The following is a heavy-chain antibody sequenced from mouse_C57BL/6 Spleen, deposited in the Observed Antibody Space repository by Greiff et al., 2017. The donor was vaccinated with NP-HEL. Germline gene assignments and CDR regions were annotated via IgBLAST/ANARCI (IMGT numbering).Heavy chain of an antibody. D-gene: IGHD2-4*01. CDR2: INPNNGGT. V-gene: IGHV1-26*01. CDR1: GYTFTDYY. CDR3: ARKIFLYDYDWFAY. J-gene: IGHJ3*01. Sequence: EVQLQQSGPELVKPGASVKISCKASGYTFTDYYMNWVKQSHGKSLEWIGDINPNNGGTSYNQKFKGKATLTVDKSSSTAYMELRSLTSEDSAVYYCARKIFLYDYDWFAYWGQGTLVTVSA.